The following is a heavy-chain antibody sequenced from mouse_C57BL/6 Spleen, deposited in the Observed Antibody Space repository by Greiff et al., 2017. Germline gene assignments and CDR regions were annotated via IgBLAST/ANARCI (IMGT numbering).Heavy chain of an antibody. CDR2: IDPANGNT. CDR3: ARCPYYYGSSYVSAMDY. V-gene: IGHV14-3*01. J-gene: IGHJ4*01. CDR1: GFNIKNTY. D-gene: IGHD1-1*01. Sequence: VQLQQSVAELVRPGASVKLSCTASGFNIKNTYMHWVKQRPEQGLEWIGRIDPANGNTKYAPKFQGKATITADTSSNTAYLQLRSLTSEDTAIYYCARCPYYYGSSYVSAMDYWGQGTSVTVSS.